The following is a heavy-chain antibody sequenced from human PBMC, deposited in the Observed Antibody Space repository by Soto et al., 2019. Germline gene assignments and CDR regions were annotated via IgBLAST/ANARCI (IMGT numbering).Heavy chain of an antibody. D-gene: IGHD4-17*01. J-gene: IGHJ4*02. CDR2: IIPIFGTA. CDR1: GGTLSSYA. Sequence: QVQLVQSGAEVKKPGSSVKVSCKASGGTLSSYAISWVRQAPGHGLEWMGGIIPIFGTANYAQTFQGRDRLTDDDSTSSAYMALTSLRYADTAVYYCARAVHDYGDYCLKYWGQGTLVTVSS. V-gene: IGHV1-69*01. CDR3: ARAVHDYGDYCLKY.